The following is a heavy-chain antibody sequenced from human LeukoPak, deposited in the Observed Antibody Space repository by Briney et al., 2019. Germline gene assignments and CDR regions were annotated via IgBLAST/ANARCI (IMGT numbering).Heavy chain of an antibody. J-gene: IGHJ6*03. D-gene: IGHD6-13*01. Sequence: SETLSLTCAVYGGSFSGYYWSWIRQPPGKGLEWIGEINHSGSTNYNPSLKSRVTISVDTSKNQFSLKLSSVTAADTAVYYCARVSRMRLAAAGRSYYYYMDVGGKGPRVTVS. CDR1: GGSFSGYY. CDR2: INHSGST. V-gene: IGHV4-34*01. CDR3: ARVSRMRLAAAGRSYYYYMDV.